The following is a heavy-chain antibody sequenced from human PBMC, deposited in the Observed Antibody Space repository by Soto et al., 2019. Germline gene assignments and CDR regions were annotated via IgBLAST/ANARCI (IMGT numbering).Heavy chain of an antibody. Sequence: QVQLQQSGAGLLKPSETLSLTCDVYGGSFSGYIWTWIRQTPGKGLQWIGQINHSGSANYNPSLKCRATISVHTSNSQCSLYLSSVTAADTAVYYWARGLFTGSQYSGGWYYFDSCCQVTQVTVSS. V-gene: IGHV4-34*01. D-gene: IGHD1-26*01. J-gene: IGHJ4*02. CDR2: INHSGSA. CDR3: ARGLFTGSQYSGGWYYFDS. CDR1: GGSFSGYI.